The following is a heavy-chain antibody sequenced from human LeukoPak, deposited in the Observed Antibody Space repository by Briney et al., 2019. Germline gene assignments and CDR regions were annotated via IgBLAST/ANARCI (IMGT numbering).Heavy chain of an antibody. D-gene: IGHD3-9*01. Sequence: SVKVSCKASGYTFNGYYKHWVRQAPGQGLEWMGGIILIFGTANYAQKFQGRVTITADESTSTAYMELSSLRSEDTAVYFCARTHYDVLTGYYSGGGPFDYWGQGTLVTVSS. CDR1: GYTFNGYY. V-gene: IGHV1-69*13. CDR3: ARTHYDVLTGYYSGGGPFDY. J-gene: IGHJ4*02. CDR2: IILIFGTA.